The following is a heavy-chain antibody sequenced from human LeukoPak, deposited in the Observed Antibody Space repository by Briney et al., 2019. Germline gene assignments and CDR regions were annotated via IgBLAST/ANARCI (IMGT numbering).Heavy chain of an antibody. D-gene: IGHD6-13*01. CDR1: GFTFGGYG. V-gene: IGHV3-64*01. CDR2: IGPDGGTT. CDR3: ARGAQLTDY. J-gene: IGHJ4*02. Sequence: GRSLRLSCAGSGFTFGGYGMHWFRQTPGKGLEYVSGIGPDGGTTYYANSVKGRFTISRDNSKYMLYLQMGSLTADDMAVYYCARGAQLTDYWGQGTLVTVSS.